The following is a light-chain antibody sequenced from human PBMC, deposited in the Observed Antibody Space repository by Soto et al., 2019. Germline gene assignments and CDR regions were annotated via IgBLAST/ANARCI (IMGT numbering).Light chain of an antibody. CDR2: DAS. CDR1: QSVSSL. Sequence: EIVLTKSPATLSLSPGERATLSCRASQSVSSLLAWYQQKPGQAPRLLIYDASNRATGIPARFSGSGSGTDFTLTISSLEPEDFAVYYCQQRSNWPPLTFGGGTKVEIK. CDR3: QQRSNWPPLT. V-gene: IGKV3-11*01. J-gene: IGKJ4*01.